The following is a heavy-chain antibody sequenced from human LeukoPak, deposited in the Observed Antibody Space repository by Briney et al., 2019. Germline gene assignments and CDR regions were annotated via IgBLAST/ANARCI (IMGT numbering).Heavy chain of an antibody. V-gene: IGHV1-2*02. J-gene: IGHJ3*02. CDR2: INPNSGGT. CDR3: ARNKLVGATHTYDAFDI. CDR1: GYTFTGYY. Sequence: GASVKVSCKASGYTFTGYYMHWVRQAPGQGLEWMEWINPNSGGTNYAQKFQGRVTMTRDTSISTAYMELSRLRSDDTAVYYCARNKLVGATHTYDAFDIWGQGTMVTVSS. D-gene: IGHD1-26*01.